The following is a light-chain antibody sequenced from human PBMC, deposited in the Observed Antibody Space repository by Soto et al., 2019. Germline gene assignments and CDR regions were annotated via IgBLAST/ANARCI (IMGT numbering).Light chain of an antibody. J-gene: IGKJ1*01. V-gene: IGKV3-15*01. CDR1: QSISNH. CDR2: SAS. Sequence: EIVMTQSPATLSVSPGERATLSCRASQSISNHLAWYQQKPGQAPRLLIYSASTRATGIPARFSGSGSGTEFTLTISSLQSEDFAVYYCLQFNNWLWTFGQGTKVEIK. CDR3: LQFNNWLWT.